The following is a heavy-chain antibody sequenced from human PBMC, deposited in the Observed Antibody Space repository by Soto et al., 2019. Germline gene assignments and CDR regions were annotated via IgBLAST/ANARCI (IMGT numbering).Heavy chain of an antibody. CDR3: ARGGAGYNFGWYFDY. Sequence: EVQLVESGGGLVQPGGSLRLSCAASGFTFSSYWMHWVRQAPGKGLVWVSRINSDGSSTTYADSVKGRFTISRDNAKNTLYLQMNSLRVEDTAVYYCARGGAGYNFGWYFDYWGQGTLVTVSS. J-gene: IGHJ4*02. CDR1: GFTFSSYW. V-gene: IGHV3-74*01. CDR2: INSDGSST. D-gene: IGHD5-12*01.